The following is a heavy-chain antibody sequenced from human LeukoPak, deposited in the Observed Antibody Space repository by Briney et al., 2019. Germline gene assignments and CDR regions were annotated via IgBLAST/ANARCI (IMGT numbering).Heavy chain of an antibody. CDR3: IRTLIVATSPYMDV. CDR1: GFTFSSYW. V-gene: IGHV3-74*01. J-gene: IGHJ6*03. Sequence: GWSLRLSCAASGFTFSSYWMHWVRQAPGKGLVWVSRVNSDGTGTTYADSVKGRFTISRDNAKNTVYLQMNSLRAEDTAIYYCIRTLIVATSPYMDVWGKGTTVTVSS. CDR2: VNSDGTGT. D-gene: IGHD5-12*01.